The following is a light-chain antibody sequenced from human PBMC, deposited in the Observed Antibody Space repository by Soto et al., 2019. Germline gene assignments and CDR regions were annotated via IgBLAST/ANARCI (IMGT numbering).Light chain of an antibody. J-gene: IGKJ1*01. Sequence: EIVLTQSPGTRSLSPGERATLSCRASQSVDSKYLAWYQQKSGPAPRFLIYGASSRATGIPDRFSGSGSGTDITLTISRLEPGDFAVYYCQQYGSSPTFGQGTKVEIK. CDR3: QQYGSSPT. CDR1: QSVDSKY. V-gene: IGKV3-20*01. CDR2: GAS.